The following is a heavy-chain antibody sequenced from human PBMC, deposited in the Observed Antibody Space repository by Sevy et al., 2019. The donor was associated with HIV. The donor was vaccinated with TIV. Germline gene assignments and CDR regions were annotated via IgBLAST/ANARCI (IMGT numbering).Heavy chain of an antibody. J-gene: IGHJ4*02. CDR1: GFTFSDYY. D-gene: IGHD3-10*01. CDR2: ISSSGSTI. V-gene: IGHV3-11*01. Sequence: GGSLRLSCAASGFTFSDYYMSWIRQAPGKGLEWVSYISSSGSTIYYADSVKGRFTISRDNAKNSLYLQMNSLRAEDTAMYYCARSDYGSGSYQPPPQYWGQGTLVTVSS. CDR3: ARSDYGSGSYQPPPQY.